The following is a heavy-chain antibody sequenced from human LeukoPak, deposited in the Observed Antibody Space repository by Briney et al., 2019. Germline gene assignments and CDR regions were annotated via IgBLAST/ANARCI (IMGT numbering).Heavy chain of an antibody. CDR3: ARGDRRDGYRFDY. CDR2: IYSGGST. J-gene: IGHJ4*02. V-gene: IGHV3-53*01. Sequence: GGSLRLSCAASEFTFSSYGMHWVRQAPGRGLEWVSIIYSGGSTYYAESVRGRFTISRDNSKNTLYLQMNSLRAEDTALYYCARGDRRDGYRFDYWGQGTLVTVSS. CDR1: EFTFSSYG. D-gene: IGHD5-24*01.